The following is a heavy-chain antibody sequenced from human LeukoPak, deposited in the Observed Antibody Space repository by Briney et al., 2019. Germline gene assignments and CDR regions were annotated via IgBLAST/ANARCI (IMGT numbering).Heavy chain of an antibody. CDR2: ISPNSGAT. D-gene: IGHD1-1*01. Sequence: ASVKVSCKASGYTFTVYYMHWVRQAPGQGLEWMGWISPNSGATNYAQNSQGRVTMTRDTSISTVYMELSRLRSDDTAVYYCAREGTTGTTTDLDYWGQGTLVTVSS. CDR1: GYTFTVYY. J-gene: IGHJ4*02. CDR3: AREGTTGTTTDLDY. V-gene: IGHV1-2*02.